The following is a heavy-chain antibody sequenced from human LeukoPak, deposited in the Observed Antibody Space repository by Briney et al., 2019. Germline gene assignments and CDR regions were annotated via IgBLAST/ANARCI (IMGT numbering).Heavy chain of an antibody. CDR3: ARVPYYGSGSYDY. CDR1: GYTFTGYY. CDR2: INPNSGGT. V-gene: IGHV1-2*02. D-gene: IGHD3-10*01. J-gene: IGHJ4*02. Sequence: GASVKVSCKASGYTFTGYYMHWVRQAPGQGLEWMGWINPNSGGTNYAQKFQGRVTMTRDTSISTAYVELSRLRSDDTAVYYCARVPYYGSGSYDYWGQGTLVTVSS.